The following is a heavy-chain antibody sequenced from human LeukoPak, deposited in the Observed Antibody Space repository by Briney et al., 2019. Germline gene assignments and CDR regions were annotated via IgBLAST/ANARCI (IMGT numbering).Heavy chain of an antibody. D-gene: IGHD2-8*02. CDR3: TRVQAGRSGLMDV. CDR2: ISYDGNNK. CDR1: GFTFSNYG. Sequence: GGSLRLSCAASGFTFSNYGMHWVRQAPGKGVEWVAVISYDGNNKYYTDSVKGRFTISRDNPKNTLYLQMNSVRDEDAAVYHCTRVQAGRSGLMDVWGRGTTVTVPS. J-gene: IGHJ6*02. V-gene: IGHV3-30*03.